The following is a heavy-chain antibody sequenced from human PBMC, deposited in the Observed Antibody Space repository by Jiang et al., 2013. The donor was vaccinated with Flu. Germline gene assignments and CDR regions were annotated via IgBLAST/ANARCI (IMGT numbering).Heavy chain of an antibody. CDR1: GFSLSASGVG. V-gene: IGHV2-5*02. J-gene: IGHJ4*02. Sequence: KPTQTLTVTCTFSGFSLSASGVGVGWVRQPPGKALEWLALVSRVDDRRHSPSLRNRLTITRDTSKSQVVLSLTNVDPGDTATYYCARIPMVRGVGTYFDYWGQGTLVTVSS. D-gene: IGHD3-10*01. CDR3: ARIPMVRGVGTYFDY. CDR2: VSRVDDR.